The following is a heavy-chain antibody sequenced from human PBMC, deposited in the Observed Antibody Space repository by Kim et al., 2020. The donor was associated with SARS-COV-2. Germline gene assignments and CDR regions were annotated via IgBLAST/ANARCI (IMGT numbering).Heavy chain of an antibody. V-gene: IGHV3-9*01. Sequence: GGSLRLSCAASGFTFGDYAMHWVRQAPGKGLEWVSGISWNSGSIGYADSVKGRFTISRDNAKNSLYLQMNSLRAEDTALYYCAKAEPYYYGSGSYYSYFDYWGQGTLVTVSS. CDR3: AKAEPYYYGSGSYYSYFDY. CDR1: GFTFGDYA. CDR2: ISWNSGSI. D-gene: IGHD3-10*01. J-gene: IGHJ4*02.